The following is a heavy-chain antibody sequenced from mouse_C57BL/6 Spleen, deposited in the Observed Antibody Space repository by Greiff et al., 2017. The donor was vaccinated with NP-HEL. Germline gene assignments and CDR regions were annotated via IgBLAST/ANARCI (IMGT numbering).Heavy chain of an antibody. V-gene: IGHV5-16*01. J-gene: IGHJ2*01. D-gene: IGHD1-1*01. Sequence: EVKLMESEGGLVQPGSSMQLSCTASGFTFSDYYLAWVRQVPEKGLEWVANINYDGSSTYYLDSLKSRFIISRDNAKNILYLQMSSLKSEDTATYYCARAGSQVDDWGQGTTRTVAS. CDR2: INYDGSST. CDR3: ARAGSQVDD. CDR1: GFTFSDYY.